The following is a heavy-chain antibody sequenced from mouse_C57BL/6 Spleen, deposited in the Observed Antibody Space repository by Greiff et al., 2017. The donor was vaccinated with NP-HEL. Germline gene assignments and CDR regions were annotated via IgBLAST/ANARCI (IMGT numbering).Heavy chain of an antibody. CDR2: IYPGSGST. CDR1: GYTFTSYW. J-gene: IGHJ4*01. Sequence: HVQLQQPGAELVKPGASVKMSCKASGYTFTSYWITWVKQRPGQGLEWIGDIYPGSGSTNYNEKFKSKATLTVDTSSSTAYMQLSSLTSEDSAVYYCARITTVVARAMDYWGQGTSVTVSS. CDR3: ARITTVVARAMDY. D-gene: IGHD1-1*01. V-gene: IGHV1-55*01.